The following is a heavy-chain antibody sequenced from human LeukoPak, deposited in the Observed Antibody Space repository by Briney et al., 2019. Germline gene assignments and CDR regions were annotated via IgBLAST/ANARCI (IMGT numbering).Heavy chain of an antibody. Sequence: AGGSLRLSCAASGFTFSSYGMSWVRQAPGKGLEWASAISGSGGSTFYADSVKGRFTISRDNSKNTLYLQMNSLRAEDTAVYYCAKDSKIVGATFRSYHYMDVWGKGTAVTVSS. J-gene: IGHJ6*03. CDR3: AKDSKIVGATFRSYHYMDV. CDR1: GFTFSSYG. CDR2: ISGSGGST. V-gene: IGHV3-23*01. D-gene: IGHD1-26*01.